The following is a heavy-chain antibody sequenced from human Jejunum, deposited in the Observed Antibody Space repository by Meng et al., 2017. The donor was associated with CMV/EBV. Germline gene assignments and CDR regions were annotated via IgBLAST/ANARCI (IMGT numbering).Heavy chain of an antibody. D-gene: IGHD4-11*01. V-gene: IGHV3-73*01. CDR1: FTLSGSA. J-gene: IGHJ4*02. CDR3: TRADSSNYGSLFDY. Sequence: FTLSGSAVNWVRQASGKGLEWVGRIRGKAHSYATAYAASVKGRFTISRDDSKNTAYLQMNSLKTEDTAVYYCTRADSSNYGSLFDYWGQGTLVTVSS. CDR2: IRGKAHSYAT.